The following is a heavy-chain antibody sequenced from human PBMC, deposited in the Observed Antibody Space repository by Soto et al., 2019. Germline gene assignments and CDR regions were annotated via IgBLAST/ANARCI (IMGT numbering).Heavy chain of an antibody. J-gene: IGHJ4*02. Sequence: SETLSLTCTVSGDSISTFYWGWMRQSPGKGLEWIGYVYYTGSTNYNPSLKSRVTISVDRSKNQFSLKLTSANAADTAVYYCARGRTVRNYADDSSDYFYFFDYWGQGTQVTVSS. CDR1: GDSISTFY. CDR2: VYYTGST. CDR3: ARGRTVRNYADDSSDYFYFFDY. V-gene: IGHV4-59*01. D-gene: IGHD3-22*01.